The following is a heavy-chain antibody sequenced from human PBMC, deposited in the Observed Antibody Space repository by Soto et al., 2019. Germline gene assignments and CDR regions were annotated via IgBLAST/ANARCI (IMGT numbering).Heavy chain of an antibody. D-gene: IGHD3-9*01. CDR1: GFTLSSYA. CDR3: AKADILTGYYPL. Sequence: GGSLRLSCAASGFTLSSYAMSWVRQAPGKGLEWVSGISVSGVSTHYADSVKGRFTISRDNSKNTLYLQMNSLRDEDTAVYHCAKADILTGYYPLWGQGTRVTVSS. CDR2: ISVSGVST. J-gene: IGHJ4*02. V-gene: IGHV3-23*01.